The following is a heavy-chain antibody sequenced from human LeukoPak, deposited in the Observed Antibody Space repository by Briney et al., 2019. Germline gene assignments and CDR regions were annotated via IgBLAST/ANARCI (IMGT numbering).Heavy chain of an antibody. V-gene: IGHV3-30-3*01. D-gene: IGHD1-7*01. J-gene: IGHJ4*02. CDR2: IAYDGSNK. CDR3: ASLPVDITGTTPNSDY. CDR1: GFTFNTYA. Sequence: PGRSLRLSCAASGFTFNTYAMHWVRQAPGKGLEWVAVIAYDGSNKYYADSVKGRLTVSRDNFNNTVYLQMNSLRAEDTAVYYCASLPVDITGTTPNSDYWGQGTLVTVSS.